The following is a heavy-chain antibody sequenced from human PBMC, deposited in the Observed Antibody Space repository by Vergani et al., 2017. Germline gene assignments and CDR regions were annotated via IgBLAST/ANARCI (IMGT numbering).Heavy chain of an antibody. Sequence: QVQLHQSGPGLVTPSQTLSLTCAISGDSVSNKSAGWNWIRQSPSRGLEWLGRTYFMSKWYNDYAASVKSRMTINSDTSKNLFSLQLQSVTPEDTAVYYCAREDISLTVEGANYMDIWGKGTTVTVSS. CDR1: GDSVSNKSAG. CDR3: AREDISLTVEGANYMDI. J-gene: IGHJ6*03. CDR2: TYFMSKWYN. V-gene: IGHV6-1*01. D-gene: IGHD3-22*01.